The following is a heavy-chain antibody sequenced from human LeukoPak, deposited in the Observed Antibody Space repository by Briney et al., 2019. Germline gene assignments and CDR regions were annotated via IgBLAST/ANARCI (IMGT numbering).Heavy chain of an antibody. Sequence: SVKVSCKASGFTFTSSAVQWVRQARGQRLEWIGWIVVGSGNTNYAQKFQERVTITRDMSTSTAYMELSSLRSEDTAVYYCAAGPTPARSPGLWGQGTLVTVSS. J-gene: IGHJ4*02. CDR3: AAGPTPARSPGL. D-gene: IGHD2-15*01. CDR2: IVVGSGNT. V-gene: IGHV1-58*01. CDR1: GFTFTSSA.